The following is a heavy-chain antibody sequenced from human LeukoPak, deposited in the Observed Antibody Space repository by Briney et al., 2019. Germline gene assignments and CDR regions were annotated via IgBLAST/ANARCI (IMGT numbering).Heavy chain of an antibody. D-gene: IGHD5-24*01. J-gene: IGHJ4*02. CDR2: IYYSGST. CDR1: GGSISSSSYY. V-gene: IGHV4-39*01. Sequence: SETLSLTCTVSGGSISSSSYYWGWIRQPPGKGLEWIGSIYYSGSTYYNPSLKSRVTISVDTSKNQVSLKLTSVTTADTAIYFCARPGGRDGLKGSGYLIYWGQGTQVTVSS. CDR3: ARPGGRDGLKGSGYLIY.